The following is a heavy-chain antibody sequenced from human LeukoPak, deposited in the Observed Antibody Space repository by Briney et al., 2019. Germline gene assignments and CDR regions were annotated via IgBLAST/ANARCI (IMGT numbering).Heavy chain of an antibody. Sequence: SVKVSCKASGGTFSSYTISWVRQAPGQGLEWMGRIIPILGIANYAQKFQGRVTITADKSTSTAYMELSSLRSEDTAVYYCATYCSSTSCYDNWGQGTLVTVSS. J-gene: IGHJ4*02. CDR2: IIPILGIA. CDR3: ATYCSSTSCYDN. V-gene: IGHV1-69*02. CDR1: GGTFSSYT. D-gene: IGHD2-2*01.